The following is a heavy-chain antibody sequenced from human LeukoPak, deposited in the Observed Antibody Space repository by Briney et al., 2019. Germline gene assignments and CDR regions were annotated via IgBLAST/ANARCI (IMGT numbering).Heavy chain of an antibody. CDR1: GYSNSRGYY. CDR3: ARARSGIAGFDP. CDR2: IYHSGRT. D-gene: IGHD6-13*01. J-gene: IGHJ5*02. Sequence: PSETLSLICTVSGYSNSRGYYWGWIRQPPGPGQERIGSIYHSGRTYYHPSVKSRVTISVDTSQNQFSLKLSSVTAAYTAVYYCARARSGIAGFDPWGQGTLVTVSS. V-gene: IGHV4-38-2*02.